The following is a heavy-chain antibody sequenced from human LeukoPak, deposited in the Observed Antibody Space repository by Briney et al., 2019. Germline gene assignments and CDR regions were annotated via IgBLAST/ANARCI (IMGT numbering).Heavy chain of an antibody. CDR3: ARESRIAAAGYIDY. J-gene: IGHJ4*02. V-gene: IGHV1-2*02. CDR1: GYTFTGYY. Sequence: ASVKVSCKASGYTFTGYYMHWVRQAPGQGLEWMGWINPSSGGTNYAQKFQGRVTMTRDTSISTAYMELSRLRSDDTAVYYCARESRIAAAGYIDYWGQGTLVTVSS. D-gene: IGHD6-13*01. CDR2: INPSSGGT.